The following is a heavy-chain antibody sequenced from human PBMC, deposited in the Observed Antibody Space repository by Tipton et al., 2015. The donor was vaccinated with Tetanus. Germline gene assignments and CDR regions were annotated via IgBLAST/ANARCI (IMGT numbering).Heavy chain of an antibody. V-gene: IGHV1-46*01. CDR1: GYTFTSYY. Sequence: QVQLVQSGAEVKKPGASVKVSCKASGYTFTSYYMHWVRQAPGQGLEWMGIINPSGGSTSYAQKFQGRVTMTRDTSTSTVYMELSSLRSEDTAVYYCARGGYSYGLISEGYYYGMDVWGQGTTVTVSS. D-gene: IGHD5-18*01. CDR3: ARGGYSYGLISEGYYYGMDV. CDR2: INPSGGST. J-gene: IGHJ6*02.